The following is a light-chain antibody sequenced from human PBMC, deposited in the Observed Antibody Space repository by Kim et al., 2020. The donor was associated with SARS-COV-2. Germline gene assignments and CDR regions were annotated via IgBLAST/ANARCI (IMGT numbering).Light chain of an antibody. CDR3: QQYGSSPRT. V-gene: IGKV3-20*01. Sequence: EIVLTHSPGTLSLSPGERATLSCRASQSISSTYLAWYQQKPGQAPRRLIYGASSRATGIPDRFNGSGSGTDFSLTISRLEPEDFAVYYCQQYGSSPRTFGQGTNVDIK. CDR1: QSISSTY. J-gene: IGKJ1*01. CDR2: GAS.